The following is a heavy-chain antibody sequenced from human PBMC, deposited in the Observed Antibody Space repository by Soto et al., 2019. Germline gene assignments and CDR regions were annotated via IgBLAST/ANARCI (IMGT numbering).Heavy chain of an antibody. D-gene: IGHD6-13*01. CDR2: INAGNGNT. Sequence: VQLVQSGAEVKKPGASVKVSCKASGYTFTSYAMHWVRQAPGQRLEWMGWINAGNGNTKYSQKFQGRVTITRDTSASTAYMELSSMRSEDTAVYYCARAEGSSWYKSLYYYYYGMDVWGQGTTVTVSS. V-gene: IGHV1-3*01. CDR3: ARAEGSSWYKSLYYYYYGMDV. J-gene: IGHJ6*02. CDR1: GYTFTSYA.